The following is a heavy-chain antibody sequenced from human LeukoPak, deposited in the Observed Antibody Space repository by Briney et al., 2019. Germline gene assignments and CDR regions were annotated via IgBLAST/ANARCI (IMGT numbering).Heavy chain of an antibody. Sequence: GGSLRLSCAASGFTFSSYGMHWVRQAPGKGLEWVAVISYDGSNKYYADSVRGRFTISRGNAKNSLYLQMNSLRAEDTAVYYCARDQRDYWGQGTLVTVSS. V-gene: IGHV3-30*03. D-gene: IGHD2-2*01. J-gene: IGHJ4*02. CDR2: ISYDGSNK. CDR3: ARDQRDY. CDR1: GFTFSSYG.